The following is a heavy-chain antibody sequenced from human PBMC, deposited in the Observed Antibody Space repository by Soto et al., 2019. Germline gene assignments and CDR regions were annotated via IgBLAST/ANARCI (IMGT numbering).Heavy chain of an antibody. Sequence: SETLSLTCAVSGGSISSGGYSWRWIRQPPGKGLEWIGYIYHSGSTYYNPSLKSRVTISVDRSKNQFSLKLSSVTAADTAVYYCTTSTTVTKPSGFWGQGTLVTVSS. V-gene: IGHV4-30-2*01. CDR1: GGSISSGGYS. D-gene: IGHD4-17*01. CDR3: TTSTTVTKPSGF. CDR2: IYHSGST. J-gene: IGHJ4*02.